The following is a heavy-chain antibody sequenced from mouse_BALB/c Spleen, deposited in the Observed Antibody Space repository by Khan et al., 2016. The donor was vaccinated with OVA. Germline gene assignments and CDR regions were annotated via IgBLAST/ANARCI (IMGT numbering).Heavy chain of an antibody. CDR1: GYSFSTYY. V-gene: IGHV1S135*01. CDR2: IDPFNGGA. D-gene: IGHD1-1*01. J-gene: IGHJ3*01. CDR3: ARHGSTSWFAY. Sequence: IQLVQSGPELMKPGASVKISCKASGYSFSTYYIHWVTRSHGKTLEWIGYIDPFNGGATSNQKFKGKATLTVDKSSSTAYMHLTSLTSEDSAVYYCARHGSTSWFAYWGQGTLVTVSA.